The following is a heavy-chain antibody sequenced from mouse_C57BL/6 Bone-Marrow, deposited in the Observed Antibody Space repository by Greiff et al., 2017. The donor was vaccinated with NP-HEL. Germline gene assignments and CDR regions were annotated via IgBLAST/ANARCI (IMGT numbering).Heavy chain of an antibody. V-gene: IGHV1-59*01. CDR1: GYTFTSYW. Sequence: QVQLQQPGAELVRPGTSVKLSCQASGYTFTSYWLHWVKQRPGQGLEWIGVIDPSDSYTNYNEKFKGKATLSVDTSSSTAYMKLSSLTSEDSAVYYCASPYYYGSSYFDYWGQGTTLTGSS. J-gene: IGHJ2*01. CDR3: ASPYYYGSSYFDY. D-gene: IGHD1-1*01. CDR2: IDPSDSYT.